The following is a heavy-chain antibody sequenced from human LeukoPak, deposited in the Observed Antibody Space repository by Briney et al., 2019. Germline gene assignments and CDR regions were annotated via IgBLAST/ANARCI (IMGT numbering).Heavy chain of an antibody. CDR1: GFTFSSYG. V-gene: IGHV3-30*18. J-gene: IGHJ4*02. CDR3: AKVSIQTYFDY. D-gene: IGHD5-18*01. Sequence: GGSLRLSCAASGFTFSSYGMHWVRQAPGKGLEWVAVISYDGSNKYYAVPVKGRFTLSRDNSKNTLYPQMNSLRAEDTAVYYCAKVSIQTYFDYWGQGTLVTVSS. CDR2: ISYDGSNK.